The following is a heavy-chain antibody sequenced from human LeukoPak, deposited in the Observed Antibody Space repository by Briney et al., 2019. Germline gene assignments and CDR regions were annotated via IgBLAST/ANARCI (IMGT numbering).Heavy chain of an antibody. Sequence: ASVNVSCTASGYTFTNYAMNWVRRAPGQGLEWMGWISAYNGNTELAQKFQGRVTLATDASTSTAYVELRSLTSDDTAVYFCARGGSRSRRGDDAFDIWGQGTMVTVSS. J-gene: IGHJ3*02. CDR3: ARGGSRSRRGDDAFDI. CDR2: ISAYNGNT. CDR1: GYTFTNYA. V-gene: IGHV1-18*01. D-gene: IGHD3-10*01.